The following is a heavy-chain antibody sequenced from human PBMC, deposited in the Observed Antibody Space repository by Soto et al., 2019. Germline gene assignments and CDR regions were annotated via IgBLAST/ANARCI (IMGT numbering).Heavy chain of an antibody. CDR1: GFTFSTYG. CDR3: VRGPWLVGDVTSFDY. J-gene: IGHJ4*02. Sequence: QVHVVESGGGVVQPGRSLRLSCAASGFTFSTYGMHWVRQAPGKGLEWVALIWNHGREDSYADSVKGRFTISRDNSKNTLWLQMNSLRADDTAVYYCVRGPWLVGDVTSFDYWGQGSLVTVSS. CDR2: IWNHGRED. V-gene: IGHV3-33*01. D-gene: IGHD6-19*01.